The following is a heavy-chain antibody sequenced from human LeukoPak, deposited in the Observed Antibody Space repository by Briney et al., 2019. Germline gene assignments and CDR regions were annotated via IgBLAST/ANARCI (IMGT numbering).Heavy chain of an antibody. CDR2: IIPIFGTA. CDR1: GGTFSSYA. V-gene: IGHV1-69*13. D-gene: IGHD5-12*01. CDR3: AREISPPYDPYYYYYGMDV. J-gene: IGHJ6*04. Sequence: SVKVSCKASGGTFSSYAISWVRQAPGQGLEWMGGIIPIFGTANYAQKFQGRVTITADESTSTAYMELSGLRSEDTAVYYCAREISPPYDPYYYYYGMDVWGKGTTVTVSS.